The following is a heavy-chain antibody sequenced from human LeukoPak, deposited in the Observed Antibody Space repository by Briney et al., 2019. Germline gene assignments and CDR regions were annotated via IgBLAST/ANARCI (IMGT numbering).Heavy chain of an antibody. CDR2: ISAYNGNT. D-gene: IGHD6-19*01. Sequence: ASVKVSCTVSGYTLTELSMHWVRQAPGQGLERMGWISAYNGNTNYAQKLQGRVTMTTDTSTSTAYMELRSLRSDDTAVYYCARDLLAAVASDYWGQGTLVTVSS. CDR1: GYTLTELS. V-gene: IGHV1-18*01. CDR3: ARDLLAAVASDY. J-gene: IGHJ4*02.